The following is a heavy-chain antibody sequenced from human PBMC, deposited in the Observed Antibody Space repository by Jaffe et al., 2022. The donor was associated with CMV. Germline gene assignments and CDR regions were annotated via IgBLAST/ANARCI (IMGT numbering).Heavy chain of an antibody. D-gene: IGHD5-12*01. V-gene: IGHV3-9*01. CDR2: ISWNSGSI. Sequence: EVQLVESGGGLVQPGRSLRLSCAASGFTFDDYAMHWVRQAPGKGLEWVSGISWNSGSIGYADSVKGRFTISRDNAKNSLYLQMNSLRAEDTALYYCAKDNGGDGYLEYFDYWGQGTLVTVSS. CDR1: GFTFDDYA. CDR3: AKDNGGDGYLEYFDY. J-gene: IGHJ4*02.